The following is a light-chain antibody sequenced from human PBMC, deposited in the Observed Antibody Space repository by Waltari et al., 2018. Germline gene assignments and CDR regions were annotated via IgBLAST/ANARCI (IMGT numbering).Light chain of an antibody. Sequence: QSVLTQPPSASGTPGQTVTISCSGGDSNIARNSVNWYQKFPGAAPKLLIFRNNQRPSGFPDRFSGSKSGTSASLAISGLQSEDESDYFCAAWDDSRNGWVFGEGTRVTVL. CDR1: DSNIARNS. CDR3: AAWDDSRNGWV. V-gene: IGLV1-44*01. J-gene: IGLJ3*02. CDR2: RNN.